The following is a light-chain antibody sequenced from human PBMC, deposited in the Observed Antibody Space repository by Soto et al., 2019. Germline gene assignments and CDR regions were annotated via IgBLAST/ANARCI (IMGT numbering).Light chain of an antibody. J-gene: IGLJ2*01. CDR1: RSNIGSNT. CDR3: ATWDDSLNGHVV. Sequence: QSVLTQPPSESGTPGQRVTISCSGSRSNIGSNTVNWYQQLPGTAPKFLIYSNNQRPSGVPKRFSGSKSGTSASLAISGLQSEDEADYYFATWDDSLNGHVVFGGGTKLTVL. CDR2: SNN. V-gene: IGLV1-44*01.